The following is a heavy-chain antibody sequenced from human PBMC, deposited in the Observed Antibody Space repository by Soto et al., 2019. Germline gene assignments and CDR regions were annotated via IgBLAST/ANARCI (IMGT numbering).Heavy chain of an antibody. D-gene: IGHD4-17*01. CDR1: GGSISSYY. CDR2: IYYGGST. Sequence: SETLSLTCTVSGGSISSYYWSWIRQPPGKGLEWIGYIYYGGSTNYNPSLKSRVTISVDTSKNQFSLKLSSVTAADTAVYYCARVNYGDFYFDYWGQGTLVTVSS. J-gene: IGHJ4*02. V-gene: IGHV4-59*01. CDR3: ARVNYGDFYFDY.